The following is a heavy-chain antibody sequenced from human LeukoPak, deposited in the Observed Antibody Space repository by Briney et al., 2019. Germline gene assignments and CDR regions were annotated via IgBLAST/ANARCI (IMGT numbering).Heavy chain of an antibody. CDR1: GYTFTSYA. CDR2: ISAYNGNT. CDR3: ARDGDYYDSSGYGY. V-gene: IGHV1-18*01. J-gene: IGHJ4*02. D-gene: IGHD3-22*01. Sequence: ASVKVSCKASGYTFTSYAVNWVRQAPGQGLEWMGWISAYNGNTNYAQKLQGRVTMTTDTSTSTAYMELRSLRSDDTAVYYCARDGDYYDSSGYGYWGQGTLVTVSS.